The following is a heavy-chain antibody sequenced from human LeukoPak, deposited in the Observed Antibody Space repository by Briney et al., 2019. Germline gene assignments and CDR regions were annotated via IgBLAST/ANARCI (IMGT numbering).Heavy chain of an antibody. V-gene: IGHV3-30-3*01. CDR2: ISYDGSNK. CDR1: GFTFSSYA. J-gene: IGHJ4*02. Sequence: GGSLRLSCAASGFTFSSYAMHWVRQAPGKGLEWVAVISYDGSNKYYADSVKGRFTISRDNSKNTLYPQMNSLRTEDTAVYYCAKDRLVEAFGELSTYWGQGTLVTVSS. CDR3: AKDRLVEAFGELSTY. D-gene: IGHD3-10*01.